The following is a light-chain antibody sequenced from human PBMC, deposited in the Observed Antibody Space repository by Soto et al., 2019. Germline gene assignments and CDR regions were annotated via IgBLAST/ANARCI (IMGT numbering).Light chain of an antibody. Sequence: EIVLKHSPGTLSLSPGERATRSCSASQRVSSSYLARYQQKPGQAPMLRIYGAYSRATGIPDRFRGSGSGTDITHTINRLESEDLAVYYCQQYGSSPGSFGQGTKADI. V-gene: IGKV3-20*01. CDR2: GAY. CDR1: QRVSSSY. CDR3: QQYGSSPGS. J-gene: IGKJ1*01.